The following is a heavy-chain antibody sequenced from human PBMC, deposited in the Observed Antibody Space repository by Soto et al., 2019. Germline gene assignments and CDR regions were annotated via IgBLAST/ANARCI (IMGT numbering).Heavy chain of an antibody. CDR2: ISYDGSNK. Sequence: PGGSLRLSCAASGFTFSSYGMHWVRQAPGKGLEWVAVISYDGSNKYYADSVKGRFTISRDNSKNTLYLQMNSLRAEDTAVYYCAKAGCGGDCSNEYFQHWGQGTLVTVSS. D-gene: IGHD2-21*02. CDR1: GFTFSSYG. V-gene: IGHV3-30*18. CDR3: AKAGCGGDCSNEYFQH. J-gene: IGHJ1*01.